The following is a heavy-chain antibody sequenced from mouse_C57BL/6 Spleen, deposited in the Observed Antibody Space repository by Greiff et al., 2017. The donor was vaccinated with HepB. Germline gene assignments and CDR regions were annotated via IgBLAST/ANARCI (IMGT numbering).Heavy chain of an antibody. J-gene: IGHJ3*01. V-gene: IGHV1-53*01. CDR1: GYTFTSYW. Sequence: QVHVKQPGTELVKPGASVKLSCKASGYTFTSYWMHWVKQRPGQGLEWIGNINPSNGGTNYNEKFKSKATLTVDKSSSTAYMQLSSLTSEDSAVYYCARSVDSSGTWFAYWGQGTLVTVSA. CDR3: ARSVDSSGTWFAY. D-gene: IGHD3-2*02. CDR2: INPSNGGT.